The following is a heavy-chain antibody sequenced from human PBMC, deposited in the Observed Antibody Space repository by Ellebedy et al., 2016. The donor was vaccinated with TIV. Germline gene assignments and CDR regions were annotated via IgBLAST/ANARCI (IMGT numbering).Heavy chain of an antibody. CDR2: LNWNGGST. CDR1: GFTFDDYG. D-gene: IGHD4-23*01. Sequence: GESLKISCAASGFTFDDYGMSWVRQAPGKGLEWVSGLNWNGGSTGYADSVKGRFTISRDNAKNSLFLQMNSLRAEDTSLYYCARDRSVVMASDAFDIWGQGTMVTVSS. J-gene: IGHJ3*02. CDR3: ARDRSVVMASDAFDI. V-gene: IGHV3-20*04.